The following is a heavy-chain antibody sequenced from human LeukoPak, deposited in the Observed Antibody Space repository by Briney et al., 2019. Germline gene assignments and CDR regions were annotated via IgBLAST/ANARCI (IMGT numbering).Heavy chain of an antibody. J-gene: IGHJ4*02. CDR1: GFSFSDHW. D-gene: IGHD2-21*01. Sequence: GGSPRLSCEASGFSFSDHWMDWVRQAPGEGLEWVANIKNDGSEKYFVHSVKGRFTISRDNAKGSLYLEMNNLRAEDTAIYYCTRSIVDWGQGILVTVSS. CDR2: IKNDGSEK. V-gene: IGHV3-7*05. CDR3: TRSIVD.